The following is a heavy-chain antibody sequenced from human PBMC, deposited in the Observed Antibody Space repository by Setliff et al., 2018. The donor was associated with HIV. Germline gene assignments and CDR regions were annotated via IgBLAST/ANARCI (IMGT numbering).Heavy chain of an antibody. D-gene: IGHD1-26*01. CDR3: ARIGEWELLKGRAFDI. Sequence: TLSLTCTVSGGSISSGSYYWSWIRQPAGKGLEWIGRIFSSGSTSYNPSLKSRVTMSVDTSKNQFSLRLSSVTAADTAVYTCARIGEWELLKGRAFDIWGQGTMVTVS. CDR2: IFSSGST. V-gene: IGHV4-61*02. J-gene: IGHJ3*02. CDR1: GGSISSGSYY.